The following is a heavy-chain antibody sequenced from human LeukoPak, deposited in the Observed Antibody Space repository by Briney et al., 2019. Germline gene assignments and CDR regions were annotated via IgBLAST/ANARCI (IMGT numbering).Heavy chain of an antibody. CDR1: GFTFSSYS. J-gene: IGHJ4*02. Sequence: GGSLRLSCAASGFTFSSYSMNWVRQAPGKGLEWVSSISSSSSYIYYADSVKGRFTISRDNAKNSLYLRMNSLRAEDTAVYYCAREGRDGYNYQGYFDYWGQGTLVTVSS. D-gene: IGHD5-24*01. V-gene: IGHV3-21*01. CDR3: AREGRDGYNYQGYFDY. CDR2: ISSSSSYI.